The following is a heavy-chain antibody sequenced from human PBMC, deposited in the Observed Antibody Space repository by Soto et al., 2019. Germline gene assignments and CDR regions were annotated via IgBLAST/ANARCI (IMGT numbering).Heavy chain of an antibody. Sequence: SETLSLTCTVSGGSISSGGYYWSWIRQHPGKGLEWIGYIYYSGSTYYNPSLKSRVTISVDTSKNQFSLKLSSVTAADTAVYYCARVVADMITFGGVIAHGAFDIWGQGTMVTVSS. J-gene: IGHJ3*02. D-gene: IGHD3-16*02. V-gene: IGHV4-31*03. CDR1: GGSISSGGYY. CDR2: IYYSGST. CDR3: ARVVADMITFGGVIAHGAFDI.